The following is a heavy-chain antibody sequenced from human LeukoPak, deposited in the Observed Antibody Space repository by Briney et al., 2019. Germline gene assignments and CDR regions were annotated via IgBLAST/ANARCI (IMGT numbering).Heavy chain of an antibody. J-gene: IGHJ4*02. D-gene: IGHD2-15*01. CDR1: GFTLSDYG. V-gene: IGHV3-48*03. CDR2: ISSSGRST. CDR3: ARDPDCSGGRCSERGLDY. Sequence: GGSLRLSCAASGFTLSDYGMNWIRQAPGKGLEWVAYISSSGRSTYYADSAKGRFTISRDNTKNSLYLQMDSLRAEDTAVYYCARDPDCSGGRCSERGLDYWGQGTLVTVSS.